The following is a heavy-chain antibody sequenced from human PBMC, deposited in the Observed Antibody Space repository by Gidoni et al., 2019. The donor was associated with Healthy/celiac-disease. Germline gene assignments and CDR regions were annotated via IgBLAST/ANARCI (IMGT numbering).Heavy chain of an antibody. CDR1: GFTFGYYA. Sequence: EVQLVESGGGLVQPGRSLRLSCTASGFTFGYYAFRWFRQDPGKGLEWVGFIRSKAYGGTTEYAASVKGRFTISRDDSKSIAYLQMNSLKTEDTAVYYCTNSNDYSLYWGQGTLVTVSS. V-gene: IGHV3-49*03. J-gene: IGHJ4*02. CDR3: TNSNDYSLY. CDR2: IRSKAYGGTT. D-gene: IGHD4-4*01.